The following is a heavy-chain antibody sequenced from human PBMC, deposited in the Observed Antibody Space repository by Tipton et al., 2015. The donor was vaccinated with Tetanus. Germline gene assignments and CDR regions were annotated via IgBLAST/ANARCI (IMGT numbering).Heavy chain of an antibody. CDR1: GDS. J-gene: IGHJ4*02. CDR2: VCQSVNS. Sequence: GDSFNRVRQPPGKGLELIGHVCQSVNSFFNPSLGKRVTPSLNTSRRQVSLRLTSVTAADTAVYYCVRANYEFPKKGPFDYWGPGSLVIVSS. V-gene: IGHV4-30-2*04. D-gene: IGHD3-3*01. CDR3: VRANYEFPKKGPFDY.